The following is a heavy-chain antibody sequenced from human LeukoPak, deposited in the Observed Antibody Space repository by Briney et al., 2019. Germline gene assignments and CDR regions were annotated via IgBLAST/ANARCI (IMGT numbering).Heavy chain of an antibody. J-gene: IGHJ3*02. CDR1: GYTLTELS. V-gene: IGHV1-24*01. CDR2: FDPEDGET. CDR3: ATALGYSYGYSSWDAFDI. Sequence: ASVKVSCKVSGYTLTELSMHWVRQAPGKGLEWMGGFDPEDGETIYAQEFQGRVTMTEDTSTDTAYMELSSLKSEDTAVYYCATALGYSYGYSSWDAFDIWGQGTMVTVSS. D-gene: IGHD5-18*01.